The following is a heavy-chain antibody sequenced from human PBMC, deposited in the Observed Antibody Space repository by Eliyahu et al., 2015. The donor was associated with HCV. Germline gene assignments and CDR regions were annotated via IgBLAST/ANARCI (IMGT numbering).Heavy chain of an antibody. CDR3: TTDPRAPAGQPM. D-gene: IGHD6-13*01. V-gene: IGHV1-69-2*01. CDR1: GYPFTDYY. Sequence: EVQLVQSGAEVKRPGTSFRISCKVSGYPFTDYYMHWVQQAPGKGLDWMGRIDPEYSGTKYAAKYQGRVTITADTSTDTAYLELSGLTSEDSAIYFCTTDPRAPAGQPMWGQGTIVTVSS. J-gene: IGHJ3*01. CDR2: IDPEYSGT.